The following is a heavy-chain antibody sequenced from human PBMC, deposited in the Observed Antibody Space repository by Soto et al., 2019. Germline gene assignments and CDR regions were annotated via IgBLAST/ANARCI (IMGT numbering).Heavy chain of an antibody. CDR1: GGSISSGGYY. D-gene: IGHD2-2*01. J-gene: IGHJ5*02. Sequence: QVQLQESGPGLVKPSQTLSLTCTVSGGSISSGGYYWSWIRQHPGKGLEWIGYIYYSGSTYYNPSLKSRVTISVDTSKNQFSLKLSSVTAADTAVYYCARVGYFSSTSCYLDWFDPWGQGTLVTVSS. CDR3: ARVGYFSSTSCYLDWFDP. CDR2: IYYSGST. V-gene: IGHV4-31*03.